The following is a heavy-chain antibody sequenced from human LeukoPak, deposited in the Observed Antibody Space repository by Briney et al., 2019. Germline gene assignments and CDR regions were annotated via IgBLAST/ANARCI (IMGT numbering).Heavy chain of an antibody. D-gene: IGHD3-22*01. Sequence: GGSLRLPCAASGFTFSSYAMSWVRQAPGKGLEWVSAISGSGGSTYYADSVKGRFTISRDNSKNTLCLQMNSLRAEDTAVYYCAKAGSSGYLSYFDYWGQGTLVTVSS. V-gene: IGHV3-23*01. J-gene: IGHJ4*02. CDR1: GFTFSSYA. CDR3: AKAGSSGYLSYFDY. CDR2: ISGSGGST.